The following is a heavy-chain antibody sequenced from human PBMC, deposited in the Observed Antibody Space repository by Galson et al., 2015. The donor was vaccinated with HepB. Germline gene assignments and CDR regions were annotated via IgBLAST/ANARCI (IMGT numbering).Heavy chain of an antibody. D-gene: IGHD1-26*01. CDR3: ARDGGSSGSRDY. CDR2: IDPSDSYT. Sequence: QSGAEVKKPGESLRISCKGSGYRFTTKWISWVRQMPGKGLEWMGRIDPSDSYTNYSPSFQGHVTISADKSINTAYLQWSSLKASDTAMYYCARDGGSSGSRDYWGQGTLVTVSS. CDR1: GYRFTTKW. J-gene: IGHJ4*02. V-gene: IGHV5-10-1*01.